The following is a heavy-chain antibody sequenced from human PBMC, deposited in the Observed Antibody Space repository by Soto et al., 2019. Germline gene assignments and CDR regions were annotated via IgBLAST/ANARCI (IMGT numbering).Heavy chain of an antibody. Sequence: SDTLSPTCAIYGDSFSGYYWSWIRQPPGKGREWSGEINRSGSTNYNPSLKSRVTISVDTSKNQFSLKLSSVTAEDPAVYYCASLAGEGGMDVWGQGTTVTVSS. CDR2: INRSGST. CDR1: GDSFSGYY. J-gene: IGHJ6*02. V-gene: IGHV4-34*01. D-gene: IGHD4-17*01. CDR3: ASLAGEGGMDV.